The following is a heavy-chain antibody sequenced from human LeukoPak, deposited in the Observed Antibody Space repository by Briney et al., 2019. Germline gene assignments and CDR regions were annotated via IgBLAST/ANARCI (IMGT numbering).Heavy chain of an antibody. CDR1: GFTFSDYG. V-gene: IGHV3-30*18. D-gene: IGHD1-26*01. Sequence: QPGRSLRLSCAASGFTFSDYGMHWVRQAPGKGLEWVAVISYDGSNKYYVDSVKGRFTISRDNSKNTLYLQMNSLRTEDTAVYYCAKERATTREYYFDYWGQGTLVTVSS. CDR3: AKERATTREYYFDY. J-gene: IGHJ4*02. CDR2: ISYDGSNK.